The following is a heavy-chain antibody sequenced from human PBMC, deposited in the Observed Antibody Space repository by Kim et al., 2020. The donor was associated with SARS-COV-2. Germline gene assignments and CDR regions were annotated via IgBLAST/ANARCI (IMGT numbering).Heavy chain of an antibody. CDR3: ASLYYYDSSGWKGAFDY. Sequence: SETLSLTCTVSGGSISSYYWSWIRQPPGKGLEWIGYIYYSGSTNYNPSLKSRVTISADTSKNQFSLKLSSVTAADTAVYYCASLYYYDSSGWKGAFDYWGQGTLVTVSS. D-gene: IGHD3-22*01. V-gene: IGHV4-59*08. CDR2: IYYSGST. CDR1: GGSISSYY. J-gene: IGHJ4*02.